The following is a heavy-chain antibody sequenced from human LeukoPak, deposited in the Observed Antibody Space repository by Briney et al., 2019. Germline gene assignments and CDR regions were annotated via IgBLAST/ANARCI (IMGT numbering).Heavy chain of an antibody. CDR3: ARDTSGGYDFWSGYYPYYYMDV. CDR1: GGSISSSSYY. J-gene: IGHJ6*03. Sequence: SETLSLTCTVSGGSISSSSYYWGWIRQPPGKGLEWIGSIYYSGSTYYNPSLKSRVTISVDTSKNQFSLKLSSVTAADTAVYYCARDTSGGYDFWSGYYPYYYMDVWGKGTTVTVSS. V-gene: IGHV4-39*07. CDR2: IYYSGST. D-gene: IGHD3-3*01.